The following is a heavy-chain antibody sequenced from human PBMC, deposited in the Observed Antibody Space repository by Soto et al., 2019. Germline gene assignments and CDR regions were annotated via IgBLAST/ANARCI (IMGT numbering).Heavy chain of an antibody. V-gene: IGHV3-30*18. D-gene: IGHD3-22*01. Sequence: PGGSLRLSCAASGFTFSSYGMHWVRQAPGKGLEWVAVISYDGSNKYYADSVKGRFTISRDNPKNTLYLQMSSLRAEDTAVYYCAKVFYYYDSSGYYYFDYWGQGTLVTVSS. CDR2: ISYDGSNK. CDR3: AKVFYYYDSSGYYYFDY. CDR1: GFTFSSYG. J-gene: IGHJ4*02.